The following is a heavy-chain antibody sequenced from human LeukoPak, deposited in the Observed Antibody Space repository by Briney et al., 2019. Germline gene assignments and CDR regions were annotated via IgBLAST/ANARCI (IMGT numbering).Heavy chain of an antibody. D-gene: IGHD3-22*01. V-gene: IGHV3-21*01. CDR2: ISGSGGST. CDR1: GFTFSSYG. CDR3: ARDYYDSSGSSWFDP. Sequence: GGSLRLSCAASGFTFSSYGMHWVRQAPGKGLEWVSAISGSGGSTYYADSAKGRFTISRDNAKNSLYLQMNSLRAKDTALYYCARDYYDSSGSSWFDPWGQGTLVTVSS. J-gene: IGHJ5*02.